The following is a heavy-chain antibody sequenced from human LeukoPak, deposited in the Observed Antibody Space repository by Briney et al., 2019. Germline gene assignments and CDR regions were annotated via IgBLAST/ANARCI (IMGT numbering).Heavy chain of an antibody. J-gene: IGHJ4*02. V-gene: IGHV3-23*01. CDR2: ISGSGGST. CDR3: AKRGSGYYDY. Sequence: GGSLRLSCVASGLNFNSRWMDWVRRAPGKGLEWVSAISGSGGSTYYADSVKGRFTISRDNSKNTLYLQMNSLRAEDTAVYYCAKRGSGYYDYWGQGTLVTVSS. CDR1: GLNFNSRW. D-gene: IGHD2-15*01.